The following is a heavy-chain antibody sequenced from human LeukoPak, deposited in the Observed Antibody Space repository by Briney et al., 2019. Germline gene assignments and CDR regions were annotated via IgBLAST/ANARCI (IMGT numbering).Heavy chain of an antibody. D-gene: IGHD5-24*01. CDR1: GYTFTSYD. J-gene: IGHJ4*02. V-gene: IGHV1-8*03. CDR3: ASSEGWLQFAGTE. CDR2: MNPNSGNT. Sequence: GASVKVSCKASGYTFTSYDINWVRQATGQGLEWMGWMNPNSGNTGYAQKFQGRVTITRNTSISTAYMELSSLRSEDTAVYYCASSEGWLQFAGTEWGQGTLVTVSS.